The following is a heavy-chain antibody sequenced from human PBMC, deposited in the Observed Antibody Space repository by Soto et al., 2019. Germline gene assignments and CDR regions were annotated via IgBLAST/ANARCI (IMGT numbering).Heavy chain of an antibody. V-gene: IGHV4-39*01. CDR2: IDYNGVT. CDR3: GKVLVGATGHTDSDS. Sequence: SETLSLTCTVSGGSIYRSGYYWGWIRQPPGRGLEWIGNIDYNGVTYSNPSLKSRVTISRDTSKNQFSLKLTSVTAADTAPYYCGKVLVGATGHTDSDSWGPGTLVTVSS. J-gene: IGHJ4*02. CDR1: GGSIYRSGYY. D-gene: IGHD2-15*01.